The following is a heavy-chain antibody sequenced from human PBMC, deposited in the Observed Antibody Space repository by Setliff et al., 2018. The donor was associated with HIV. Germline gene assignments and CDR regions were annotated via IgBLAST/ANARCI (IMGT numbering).Heavy chain of an antibody. CDR3: AKVDNGHCLSNSCRDFDY. V-gene: IGHV1-18*01. Sequence: ASVKVSCKASGYTFTSYGISWVRQAPGQGLEWMGWISAYNGNTNYADSVRGRFTISRDNSKNTLYLQMNSLRPEDTAVYYCAKVDNGHCLSNSCRDFDYWGQGTLVTVSS. CDR2: ISAYNGNT. CDR1: GYTFTSYG. J-gene: IGHJ4*02. D-gene: IGHD2-2*03.